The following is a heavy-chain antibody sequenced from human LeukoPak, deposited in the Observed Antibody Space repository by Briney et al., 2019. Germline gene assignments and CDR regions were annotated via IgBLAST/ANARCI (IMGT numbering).Heavy chain of an antibody. J-gene: IGHJ5*02. CDR1: GGSFSGYY. D-gene: IGHD5-24*01. V-gene: IGHV4-34*01. CDR3: ARGKRWLQLFWFDP. Sequence: SETLSLTCAVYGGSFSGYYWSWIRQPPGKGLEWIGEINHSGSTNYNPSLKSRVTISVDTSKNQFSLKLSSVTAADTAVYYCARGKRWLQLFWFDPWGQGTLVTVSS. CDR2: INHSGST.